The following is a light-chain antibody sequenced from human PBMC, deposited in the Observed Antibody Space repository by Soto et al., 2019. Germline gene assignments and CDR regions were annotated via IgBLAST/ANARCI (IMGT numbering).Light chain of an antibody. V-gene: IGLV1-44*01. CDR3: ATWDDNVYV. J-gene: IGLJ1*01. CDR1: SPNVGTNP. CDR2: TNS. Sequence: QSVLTQPTSASGTPGQTVTISCSISSPNVGTNPVAWYQQLPGTAPKLLIYTNSQRPLGVPVRFSGSKSGTSASLAISGLQSEDERDYYCATWDDNVYVFGTGTKVTVL.